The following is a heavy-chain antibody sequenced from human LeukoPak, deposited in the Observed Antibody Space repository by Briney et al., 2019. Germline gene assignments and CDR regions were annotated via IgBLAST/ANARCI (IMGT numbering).Heavy chain of an antibody. V-gene: IGHV5-51*01. CDR3: ATQYYDFWRYYYYYMDV. Sequence: GESLKISCKGSGYSFTSYWIGWVRQMPGKGLEWMGIIYPGDSDTRYSPSFQGQVTISADKSISTAYLQWSSLKASDTAMYYCATQYYDFWRYYYYYMDVWGKGTTVTVSS. CDR1: GYSFTSYW. CDR2: IYPGDSDT. D-gene: IGHD3-3*01. J-gene: IGHJ6*03.